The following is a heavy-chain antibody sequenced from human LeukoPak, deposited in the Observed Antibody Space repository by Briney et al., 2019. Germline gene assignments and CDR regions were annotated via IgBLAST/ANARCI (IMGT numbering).Heavy chain of an antibody. D-gene: IGHD2-2*01. V-gene: IGHV4-59*01. J-gene: IGHJ6*03. CDR3: ARGGYCSSTSCYYYYYYMDV. CDR1: GGSISSYY. CDR2: IYYSGST. Sequence: SETLSLTCTVSGGSISSYYWSWIRQPPGKGLEWIGYIYYSGSTNYNPSLKSRVTISVGTSKNQFSLKLSSATAADTAVYYCARGGYCSSTSCYYYYYYMDVWGKGATVTVS.